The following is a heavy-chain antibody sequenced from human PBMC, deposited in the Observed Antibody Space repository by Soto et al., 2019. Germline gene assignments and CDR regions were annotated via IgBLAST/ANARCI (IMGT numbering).Heavy chain of an antibody. Sequence: SETLSLTCTVSGCSISSYYWSWIRQPPGKGLEWIGYIYYSGSTNYNPSLKSRVTISVDTSKNQFSLKLSSVTAADTAVYYCARAYYGSGSSKMDVWGKGTTVSVSS. CDR2: IYYSGST. D-gene: IGHD3-10*01. CDR3: ARAYYGSGSSKMDV. V-gene: IGHV4-59*01. CDR1: GCSISSYY. J-gene: IGHJ6*04.